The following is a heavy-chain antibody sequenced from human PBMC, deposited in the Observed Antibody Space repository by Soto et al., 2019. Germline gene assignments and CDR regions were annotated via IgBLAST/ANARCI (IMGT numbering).Heavy chain of an antibody. J-gene: IGHJ4*02. CDR1: GFTFSNAW. CDR3: TPRTYCSSTSCYPGY. D-gene: IGHD2-2*01. CDR2: IKSKTDGGTT. Sequence: GGSLRLSCAASGFTFSNAWMSWVRQAPGKGLEWVGRIKSKTDGGTTDYAAPVKGRFTISRDDSKNTLYLQMNSLKTEDTAVYYCTPRTYCSSTSCYPGYWGQGTLVTVSS. V-gene: IGHV3-15*01.